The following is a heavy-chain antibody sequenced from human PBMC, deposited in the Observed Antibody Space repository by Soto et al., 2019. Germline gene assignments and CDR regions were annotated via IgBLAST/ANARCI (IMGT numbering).Heavy chain of an antibody. J-gene: IGHJ4*02. Sequence: QVQLVQSGAEVKKPGSSVKVSCKASGGTSSTYAISWLRQAPGQGLEWMGGIIPIFGTANYAQKFQGRVTITADKSTSTAYMELSSLRSEDTAVYYCARESGYCTNGVCYTEDYWGQGTLVTVSS. CDR2: IIPIFGTA. CDR3: ARESGYCTNGVCYTEDY. CDR1: GGTSSTYA. V-gene: IGHV1-69*06. D-gene: IGHD2-8*01.